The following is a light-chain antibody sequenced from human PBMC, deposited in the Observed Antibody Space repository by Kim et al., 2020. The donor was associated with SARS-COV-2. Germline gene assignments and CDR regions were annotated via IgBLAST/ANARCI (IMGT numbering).Light chain of an antibody. CDR2: AVS. V-gene: IGKV1-17*01. CDR1: QDIRSD. CDR3: LQHNAYPRT. Sequence: ASVGDRVPITCRASQDIRSDLGWFQQKPGKAPQRLIYAVSTLQSGVPPRFSGSGSGREFTLTISSLQPEDFGTYYCLQHNAYPRTFGQGTKVDIK. J-gene: IGKJ1*01.